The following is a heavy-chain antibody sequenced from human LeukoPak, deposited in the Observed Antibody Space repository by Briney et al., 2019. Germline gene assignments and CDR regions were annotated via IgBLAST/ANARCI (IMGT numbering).Heavy chain of an antibody. J-gene: IGHJ4*02. D-gene: IGHD6-13*01. V-gene: IGHV3-53*01. CDR2: IYSGGST. CDR3: ASGKYSSSWGSLDY. CDR1: GFTVSSNY. Sequence: PGGSLRLSCAASGFTVSSNYMSWVRQAPGTGLEWGSVIYSGGSTYYADSVKGRFTISRDNSKNTLYLQMNSLRAEDTAVYYCASGKYSSSWGSLDYWGQGTLVTVSS.